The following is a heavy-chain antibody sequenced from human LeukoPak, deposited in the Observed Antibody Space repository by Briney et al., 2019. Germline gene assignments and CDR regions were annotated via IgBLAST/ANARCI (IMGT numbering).Heavy chain of an antibody. V-gene: IGHV3-33*08. J-gene: IGHJ4*02. Sequence: GRSLRLSCAASGFTFSSYGMHWVRQAPGKGLEWVAVIWYDGSNKYYADSVKGRFTISRDNSKNTLYLQMNSLRAEDTAVYYCARGVYYDSSGYYYGIFYWGQGTLVTVSS. CDR2: IWYDGSNK. CDR3: ARGVYYDSSGYYYGIFY. D-gene: IGHD3-22*01. CDR1: GFTFSSYG.